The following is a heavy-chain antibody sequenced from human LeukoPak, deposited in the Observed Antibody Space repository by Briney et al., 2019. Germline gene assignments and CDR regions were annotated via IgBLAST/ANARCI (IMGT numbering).Heavy chain of an antibody. Sequence: SETLSLACTVSGGSISSTTYYWGWIRQPPGKGLEWIGSIYFSGSTYYNPSLKSRVSISVDASKNQFSLKLSSVTDADTAVYYCARDGMWFGEFRFDYWGQGTLVTVSS. D-gene: IGHD3-10*01. J-gene: IGHJ4*02. CDR2: IYFSGST. CDR3: ARDGMWFGEFRFDY. V-gene: IGHV4-39*07. CDR1: GGSISSTTYY.